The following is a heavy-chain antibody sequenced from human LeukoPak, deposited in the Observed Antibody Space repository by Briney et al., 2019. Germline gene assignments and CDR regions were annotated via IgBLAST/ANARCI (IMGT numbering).Heavy chain of an antibody. CDR3: AREVFSSSSIHAPPYRIAVAGLDY. V-gene: IGHV1-8*01. D-gene: IGHD6-19*01. J-gene: IGHJ4*02. CDR1: GYTFTSYD. CDR2: MNPNSGNT. Sequence: GASVKVSCKASGYTFTSYDINWVRQATGQGLEWMGWMNPNSGNTDYAQKFQGRVTMTRDTSTSTVYMELSSLRSEDTAVYYCAREVFSSSSIHAPPYRIAVAGLDYWGQGTLVTVSS.